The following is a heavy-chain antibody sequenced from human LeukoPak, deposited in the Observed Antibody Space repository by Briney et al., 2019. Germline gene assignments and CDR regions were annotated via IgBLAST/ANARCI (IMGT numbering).Heavy chain of an antibody. J-gene: IGHJ3*02. Sequence: SETLSLTCAVYGGSFSGYYWSWIRQPPGKGLEWIGEINHSGSTNYNPSLKSRVTISVDTSKNQFSLKLSSVTAADTAVYYCARDRGYCSSTSCPAYHDAFDIWGQGTMVTVSS. CDR1: GGSFSGYY. V-gene: IGHV4-34*01. CDR2: INHSGST. D-gene: IGHD2-2*01. CDR3: ARDRGYCSSTSCPAYHDAFDI.